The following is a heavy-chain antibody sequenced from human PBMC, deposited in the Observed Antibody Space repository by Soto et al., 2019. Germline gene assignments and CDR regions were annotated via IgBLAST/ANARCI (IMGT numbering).Heavy chain of an antibody. D-gene: IGHD6-13*01. J-gene: IGHJ4*02. CDR2: ISSSSSTI. CDR1: GFTFSSYS. V-gene: IGHV3-48*01. CDR3: AIGAAAGPSAHDY. Sequence: GGSLRLSCAASGFTFSSYSMNWVRQAPGKGLEWVSYISSSSSTIYYADSVKGRFTISRDNAKNSLYLQMNSLRAEDTAVYYCAIGAAAGPSAHDYWGQGTLVTVSS.